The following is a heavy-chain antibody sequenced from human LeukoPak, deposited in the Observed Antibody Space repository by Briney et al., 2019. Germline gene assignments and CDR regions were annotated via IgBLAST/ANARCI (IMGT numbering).Heavy chain of an antibody. CDR1: GGTFSSYT. CDR3: ARDMGIIAAAAAFDY. V-gene: IGHV1-69*04. Sequence: GASVKVSCKASGGTFSSYTISWVRQAPGQGVEWMGRIIPILGIANYAQKFQGRVTITADKSTSTAYMELSSLRSEDTAVYYCARDMGIIAAAAAFDYWGQGTLVTVSS. CDR2: IIPILGIA. J-gene: IGHJ4*02. D-gene: IGHD6-13*01.